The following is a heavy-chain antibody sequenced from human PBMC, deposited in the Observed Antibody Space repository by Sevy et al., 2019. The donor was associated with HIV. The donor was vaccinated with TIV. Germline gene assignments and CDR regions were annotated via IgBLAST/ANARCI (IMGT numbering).Heavy chain of an antibody. CDR2: INESGIT. CDR1: DGSFSGYY. Sequence: SQTLSLTCAVHDGSFSGYYWNWIRQLPGKGLEWIGEINESGITYYNPSLKSRFPISVDTSKKQFSLKLNSVSAADTALYFCARSPPVVVVPGAPSWFDPWRQGTLVTVS. CDR3: ARSPPVVVVPGAPSWFDP. V-gene: IGHV4-34*01. J-gene: IGHJ5*02. D-gene: IGHD2-2*01.